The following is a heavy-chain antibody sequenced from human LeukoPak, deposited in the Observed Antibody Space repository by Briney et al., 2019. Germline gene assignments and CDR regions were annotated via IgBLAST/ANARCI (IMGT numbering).Heavy chain of an antibody. V-gene: IGHV3-49*03. CDR2: ISGGTR. CDR3: SRGSGWLSVY. Sequence: PGGSLRLSCTASGFIFRDYLMSWFRQAPGKGLEWVGFISGGTREYAASLKGRFTISRDNSTSIAYLQMNTLTTEETAVYYCSRGSGWLSVYWGQGTLVTVSS. CDR1: GFIFRDYL. D-gene: IGHD6-19*01. J-gene: IGHJ4*02.